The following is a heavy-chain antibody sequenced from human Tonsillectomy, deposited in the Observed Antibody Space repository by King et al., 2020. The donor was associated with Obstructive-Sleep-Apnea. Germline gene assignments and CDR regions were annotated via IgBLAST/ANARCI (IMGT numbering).Heavy chain of an antibody. D-gene: IGHD3-10*01. J-gene: IGHJ3*02. Sequence: VQLVESGGGVVQPGRSLRLSCAASGFTFSSYAMHWVRQAPGKGLEWVAVISYDGSNKYYADSVKGRFTISRENSKNTLYLQMNSLRAEDTAVYYCARGRSLLWFGELLPLYHAFDIWGQGTMVTVSS. V-gene: IGHV3-30*04. CDR3: ARGRSLLWFGELLPLYHAFDI. CDR1: GFTFSSYA. CDR2: ISYDGSNK.